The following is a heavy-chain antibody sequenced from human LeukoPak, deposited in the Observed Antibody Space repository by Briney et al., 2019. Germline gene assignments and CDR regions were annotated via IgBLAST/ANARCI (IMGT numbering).Heavy chain of an antibody. CDR1: GFTFSDYY. J-gene: IGHJ4*02. CDR3: TRRPYSSSWYYFDY. V-gene: IGHV3-11*04. D-gene: IGHD6-13*01. Sequence: GGSLRLSCTVSGFTFSDYYMSWVRQAPGKGLEWVSYISSSGSMLHYADSVEGRFTISRDDAKNSLYLQMSSLRVEDTAVYYCTRRPYSSSWYYFDYWGQGTLVTVSS. CDR2: ISSSGSML.